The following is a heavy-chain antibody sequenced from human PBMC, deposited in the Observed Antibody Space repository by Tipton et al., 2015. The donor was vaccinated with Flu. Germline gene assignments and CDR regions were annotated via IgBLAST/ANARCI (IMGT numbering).Heavy chain of an antibody. CDR3: ARGASSGWFDP. Sequence: TLSLTCTVSGGSIISSDYYWGWIRQPPGKGLEWIGSIYLSGSTDYNPTLKSLVTILLDTSKNQFSLKLSSVTAADTAVYYCARGASSGWFDPWGQGTLVTVSS. CDR1: GGSIISSDYY. CDR2: IYLSGST. D-gene: IGHD2-8*02. J-gene: IGHJ5*02. V-gene: IGHV4-39*07.